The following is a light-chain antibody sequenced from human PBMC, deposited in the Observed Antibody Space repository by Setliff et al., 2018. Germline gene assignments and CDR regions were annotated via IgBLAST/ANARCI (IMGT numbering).Light chain of an antibody. CDR1: SSDVGGYNY. J-gene: IGLJ1*01. Sequence: QSVLTQPASVSWSPGQSITISCTGTSSDVGGYNYVSWYQQHPGKAPKLMIYDVSKRPSGVSNRFSGSKSGNTASLTISGLQAEDEADYYCSSYTSSSTYVFGTGTKVTVL. CDR2: DVS. CDR3: SSYTSSSTYV. V-gene: IGLV2-14*01.